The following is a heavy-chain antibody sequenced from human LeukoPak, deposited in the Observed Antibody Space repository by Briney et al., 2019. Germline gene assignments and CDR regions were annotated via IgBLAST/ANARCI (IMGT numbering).Heavy chain of an antibody. Sequence: GGSLRLSCAASGFTFSSYWMSRVRPAPGKGLEWVANIKQDGSEKYYVDSVKGRFTISRDNAKNSLYLQMNSLRAEDTAVYYCATSVGDGYDSNWGQGTLVTVSS. CDR2: IKQDGSEK. CDR1: GFTFSSYW. V-gene: IGHV3-7*01. CDR3: ATSVGDGYDSN. D-gene: IGHD5-12*01. J-gene: IGHJ4*02.